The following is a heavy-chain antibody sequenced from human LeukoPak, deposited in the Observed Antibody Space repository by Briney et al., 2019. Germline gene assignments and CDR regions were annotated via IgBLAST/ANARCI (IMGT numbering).Heavy chain of an antibody. CDR1: GYTLTELS. V-gene: IGHV1-24*01. D-gene: IGHD2-2*02. J-gene: IGHJ6*02. CDR3: ATIGKYQLLYTPYYYYGMDV. CDR2: FDPEDGET. Sequence: ASVKVSCKVSGYTLTELSMHWVRQAPGKGLEWMGGFDPEDGETIYAQKFQDRVTMTEDTSTDTAYMELSSLRSEDTAVYYCATIGKYQLLYTPYYYYGMDVWGQGTTVTVSS.